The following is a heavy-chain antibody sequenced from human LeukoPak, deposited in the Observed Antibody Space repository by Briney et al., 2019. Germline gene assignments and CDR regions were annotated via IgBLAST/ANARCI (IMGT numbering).Heavy chain of an antibody. Sequence: PSETLSLTCTISGGSISSGDFYWSWIRQPPGKGLEYIGYIYYTGSTFYNPSLKSRVTISLDTSKNQFSLNLTSVTAADTAVYYCAREGGVKRLDSWGQGNLVTVSS. CDR1: GGSISSGDFY. CDR2: IYYTGST. J-gene: IGHJ4*02. V-gene: IGHV4-30-4*01. CDR3: AREGGVKRLDS. D-gene: IGHD3-16*01.